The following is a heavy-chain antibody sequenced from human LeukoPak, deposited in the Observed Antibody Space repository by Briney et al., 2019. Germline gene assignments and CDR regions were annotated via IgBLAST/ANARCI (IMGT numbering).Heavy chain of an antibody. V-gene: IGHV4-59*12. CDR2: IYYSGST. Sequence: PSETLSLTCTVSGGSISSYYWSWIRQPPGKGLEWIGYIYYSGSTNYNPSLKSRVTISVDTSKNQFSLRLSSVTAADTAVYYCARGFYGSGSYYGYYYYYMDVWGKGTTVTVSS. CDR3: ARGFYGSGSYYGYYYYYMDV. CDR1: GGSISSYY. D-gene: IGHD3-10*01. J-gene: IGHJ6*03.